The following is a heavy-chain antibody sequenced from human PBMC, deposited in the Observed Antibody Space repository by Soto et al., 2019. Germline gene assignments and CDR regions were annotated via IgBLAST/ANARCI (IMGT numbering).Heavy chain of an antibody. CDR1: GYIFTAYS. Sequence: ASVKVSCKASGYIFTAYSMHWVRQAPGQGLEWMGVVNPSGGSTNYAQRFQGRITMTRDTSTSTVYMDLKFLTSEDTAVYYCAREENCSDGVCYSEYFQRWGQGTLLTVSS. D-gene: IGHD2-15*01. J-gene: IGHJ1*01. CDR2: VNPSGGST. V-gene: IGHV1-46*01. CDR3: AREENCSDGVCYSEYFQR.